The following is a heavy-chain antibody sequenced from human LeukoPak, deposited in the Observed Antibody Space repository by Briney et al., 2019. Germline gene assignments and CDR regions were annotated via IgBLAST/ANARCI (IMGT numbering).Heavy chain of an antibody. CDR2: VYNSGIT. D-gene: IGHD6-19*01. J-gene: IGHJ4*02. CDR3: ARDVGSSSGWYFDY. Sequence: PSGTLSLTCSVSGGSLRSFYWSWVRQPAGKGLEWIGRVYNSGITNYNPSLKSRVTMSADTSKNRFSLKLTSVTAADTAVYYCARDVGSSSGWYFDYWGQGTLVTVSS. CDR1: GGSLRSFY. V-gene: IGHV4-4*07.